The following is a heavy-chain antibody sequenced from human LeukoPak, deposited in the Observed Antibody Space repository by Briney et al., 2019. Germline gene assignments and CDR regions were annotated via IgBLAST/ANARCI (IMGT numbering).Heavy chain of an antibody. Sequence: ASVKVSCKASGGTFTSYAISWVRQAPGQGLEWMGGIIPIFGTANHAQKFQGRVTITTDESTSTAYMELSSLRSEDTAVYYCAREPPYYDFWSGYWFDPWGQGTLVTVSS. J-gene: IGHJ5*02. D-gene: IGHD3-3*01. CDR3: AREPPYYDFWSGYWFDP. CDR2: IIPIFGTA. V-gene: IGHV1-69*05. CDR1: GGTFTSYA.